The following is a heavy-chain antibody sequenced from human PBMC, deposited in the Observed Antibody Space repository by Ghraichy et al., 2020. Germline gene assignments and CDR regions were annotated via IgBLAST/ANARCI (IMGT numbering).Heavy chain of an antibody. J-gene: IGHJ4*02. CDR1: GGSLSSSTDY. D-gene: IGHD2-2*01. V-gene: IGHV4-39*01. Sequence: SETLSLTCTVSGGSLSSSTDYWGWVRQPPGKGLEWIGSINYSGSTNYKPSLKSRLTISVDTSKNQLSLTLSSVTAADTAVYYCATSQYCSTSSCFQDLGHWGQGTLVTVSS. CDR3: ATSQYCSTSSCFQDLGH. CDR2: INYSGST.